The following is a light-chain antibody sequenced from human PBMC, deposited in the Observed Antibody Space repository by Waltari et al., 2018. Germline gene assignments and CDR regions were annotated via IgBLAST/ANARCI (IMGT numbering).Light chain of an antibody. V-gene: IGKV3-11*01. CDR1: QSISTY. J-gene: IGKJ4*01. CDR3: QQRGSWPLT. Sequence: EIVLTQSPATLSLSPGERATLPCRASQSISTYLACYQQKPGQAPRLLLANASNRTTGIPARFSGSGTGTDFTLTVSSLEPEDFAVYYCQQRGSWPLTFGGGTKVEIK. CDR2: NAS.